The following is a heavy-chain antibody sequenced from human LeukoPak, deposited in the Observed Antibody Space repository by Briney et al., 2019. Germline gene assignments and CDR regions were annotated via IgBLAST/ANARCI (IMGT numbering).Heavy chain of an antibody. CDR2: IKEDGTEK. J-gene: IGHJ4*02. D-gene: IGHD1-1*01. V-gene: IGHV3-7*01. Sequence: GGSLRLSCAGSGFTFSDFWMTWVRQTPGKGLEWVANIKEDGTEKNLVDSVKGRFTISRDNTKNLLFLEMNDLRGDDTAIYYCVRESRPGGAMGLYHNLDYWGQGTLVAVSS. CDR1: GFTFSDFW. CDR3: VRESRPGGAMGLYHNLDY.